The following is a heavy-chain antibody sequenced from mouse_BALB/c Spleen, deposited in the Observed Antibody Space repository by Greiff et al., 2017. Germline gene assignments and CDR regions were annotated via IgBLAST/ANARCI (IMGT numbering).Heavy chain of an antibody. D-gene: IGHD2-1*01. J-gene: IGHJ3*01. CDR2: IWAGGST. CDR1: GFSLTSYG. Sequence: VQRVESGPGLVAPSQSLSITCTVSGFSLTSYGVHWVRQPPGKGLEWLGVIWAGGSTNYNSALMSRLSISKDNSKSQVFLKMNSLQTDDTAMYYCARDRNGNYVGWFAYWGQGTLVTVSA. CDR3: ARDRNGNYVGWFAY. V-gene: IGHV2-9*02.